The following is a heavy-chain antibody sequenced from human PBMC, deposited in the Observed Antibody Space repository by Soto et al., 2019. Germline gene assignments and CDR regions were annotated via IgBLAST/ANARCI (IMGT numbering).Heavy chain of an antibody. J-gene: IGHJ4*02. CDR1: GYTFTGNY. CDR3: ARGDNLSLYPQLDY. V-gene: IGHV1-2*04. CDR2: INVNSGGT. Sequence: QVQLVQSGAEVKKPVASVKVSCKASGYTFTGNYMHWVRQAPGQGFEWMGWINVNSGGTKYAQKFQGWVTITAATSIRTAYMELSRLRYDDTAVYYCARGDNLSLYPQLDYWGQGNLVTVSS. D-gene: IGHD3-16*02.